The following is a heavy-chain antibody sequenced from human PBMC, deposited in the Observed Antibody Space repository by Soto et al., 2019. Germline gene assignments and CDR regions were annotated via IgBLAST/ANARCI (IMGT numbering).Heavy chain of an antibody. CDR2: ISSSGSTK. D-gene: IGHD3-3*01. Sequence: GGSLRLSCAASGFTFSSYEMTWVRQAPGKRLEWVSYISSSGSTKYYADSVKGRFTISRENAKNSLYLQMNSLRAEETAVYYCARRGSYYDFWSGYYTGGADGMDVWGQGTTVTVSS. CDR3: ARRGSYYDFWSGYYTGGADGMDV. V-gene: IGHV3-48*03. J-gene: IGHJ6*02. CDR1: GFTFSSYE.